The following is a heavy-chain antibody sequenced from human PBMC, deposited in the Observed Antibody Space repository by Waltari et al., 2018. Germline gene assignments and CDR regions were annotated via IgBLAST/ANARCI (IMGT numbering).Heavy chain of an antibody. CDR1: GGSISSYY. Sequence: QVQLQESGPGLVKPSETLSLTCTVSGGSISSYYWSWIRQPPGKGLEWIGYIYYSGSTNCTPSLKSRVTISVDTSKNQFSLKLSSVTAADTAVYYCARSRGYDFWSGYYTPSWFDPWGQGTLVTVSS. CDR2: IYYSGST. J-gene: IGHJ5*02. CDR3: ARSRGYDFWSGYYTPSWFDP. D-gene: IGHD3-3*01. V-gene: IGHV4-59*08.